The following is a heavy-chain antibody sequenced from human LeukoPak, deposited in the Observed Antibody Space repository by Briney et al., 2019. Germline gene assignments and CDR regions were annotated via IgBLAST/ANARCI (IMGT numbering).Heavy chain of an antibody. CDR1: GYTLTELS. Sequence: GASVKVSCKVSGYTLTELSMHWVRQAHGKGLEWMGGFDPEEGETIYAQKFQGRVTMTEDTSTDTAYMELSSLRSEDTAVYYCAAGRNTDPEYYYYMDVWGKGTTVTVSS. J-gene: IGHJ6*03. V-gene: IGHV1-24*01. CDR2: FDPEEGET. CDR3: AAGRNTDPEYYYYMDV.